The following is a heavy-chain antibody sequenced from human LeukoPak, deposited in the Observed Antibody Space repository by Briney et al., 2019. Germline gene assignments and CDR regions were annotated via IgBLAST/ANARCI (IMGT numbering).Heavy chain of an antibody. CDR2: ISSSGSTI. J-gene: IGHJ4*02. Sequence: GGSLRLSCATSGFTCSSYEMNWVRQAPGKGLEWVSYISSSGSTIYYADSVKGRFTISRDNAKNSLYLQMNSLRAEDTAVYYCALSGYSSTWSAFDYWGQGTLVTVSS. V-gene: IGHV3-48*03. D-gene: IGHD6-13*01. CDR1: GFTCSSYE. CDR3: ALSGYSSTWSAFDY.